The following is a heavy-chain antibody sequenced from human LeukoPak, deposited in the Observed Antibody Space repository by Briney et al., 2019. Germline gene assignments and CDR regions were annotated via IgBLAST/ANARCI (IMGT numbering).Heavy chain of an antibody. J-gene: IGHJ3*02. CDR2: ISYDGSNK. V-gene: IGHV3-30-3*01. D-gene: IGHD1-26*01. CDR3: ASRSGGYSWDAFDI. Sequence: GGSLRLSCAASGFTFSSYAMHWVRQAPGKGLEWVAVISYDGSNKYYADSVKGRFTISRDNSKNTLYLQMNSLRAEDTAVYYCASRSGGYSWDAFDIWGQGTMVTVSS. CDR1: GFTFSSYA.